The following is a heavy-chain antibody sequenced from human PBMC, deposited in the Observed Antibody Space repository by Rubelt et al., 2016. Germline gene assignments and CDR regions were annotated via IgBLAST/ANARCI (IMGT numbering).Heavy chain of an antibody. CDR3: ATDHWELPSLGAFDI. V-gene: IGHV1-69*09. D-gene: IGHD1-26*01. Sequence: QVQLVQSGAEVKKPGASVKVSCKASGGTFSSYAISWVRQAPGQGLEWMGRIIPILGIANYAQKFQGRVTITADKSTSTAYMELSSLRSEDTAVYYCATDHWELPSLGAFDIWGQGTMVTVSS. CDR2: IIPILGIA. J-gene: IGHJ3*02. CDR1: GGTFSSYA.